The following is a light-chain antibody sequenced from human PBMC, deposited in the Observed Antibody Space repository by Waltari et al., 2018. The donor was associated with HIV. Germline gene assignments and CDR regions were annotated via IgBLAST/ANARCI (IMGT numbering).Light chain of an antibody. J-gene: IGLJ3*02. CDR3: SSYTTSSTLDV. Sequence: GQSITISCTGTSSDIGRYNYVSWYQQHPGKAPRLMIYEVSNRPSGVSNRFSGSKSGNTASLTISGLQTEDEADYYCSSYTTSSTLDVFGGGTKLTVL. CDR2: EVS. CDR1: SSDIGRYNY. V-gene: IGLV2-14*01.